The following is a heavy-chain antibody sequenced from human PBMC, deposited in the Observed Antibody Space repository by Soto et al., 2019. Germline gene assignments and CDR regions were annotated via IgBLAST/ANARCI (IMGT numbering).Heavy chain of an antibody. CDR1: GGSFSGYY. CDR2: INHSGST. D-gene: IGHD2-2*01. J-gene: IGHJ6*03. CDR3: ARGYCSSTSCYYYYMDV. V-gene: IGHV4-34*01. Sequence: SETLSLTCAFYGGSFSGYYWSLIRQPPGKGLEWIGEINHSGSTNYNPSLKSRVTISVDTSKNQFSLKLSSVTAADTAVYYCARGYCSSTSCYYYYMDVWGKGTTVTVSS.